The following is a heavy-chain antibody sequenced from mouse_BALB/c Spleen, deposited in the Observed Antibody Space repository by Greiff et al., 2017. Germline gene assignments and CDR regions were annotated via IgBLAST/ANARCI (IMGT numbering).Heavy chain of an antibody. Sequence: EVKLVESGGGLVQPGGSLKLSCAASGFTFSSYTMSWVRQTPEKRLEWVAYISNGGGSTYYPDTVKGRFTISRDNAKNTLYLQMSSLKSEDTAMYYCARGDYGYFDVWGAGTTVTVSS. J-gene: IGHJ1*01. CDR2: ISNGGGST. V-gene: IGHV5-12-2*01. CDR1: GFTFSSYT. CDR3: ARGDYGYFDV. D-gene: IGHD2-4*01.